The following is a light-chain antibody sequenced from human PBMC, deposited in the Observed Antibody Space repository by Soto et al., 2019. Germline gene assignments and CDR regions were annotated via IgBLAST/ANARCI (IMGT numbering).Light chain of an antibody. CDR3: GTWDSSLSAVV. J-gene: IGLJ2*01. Sequence: QSVLTQPPSVSAAPGQKGTISRSGSSSNIGNNYVSWYQQLPGTAPKLLIYDSNKRPSGIPDRFSGSKSGTSATLGITGLQTGDEADYYCGTWDSSLSAVVFGGGTKLTVL. CDR2: DSN. CDR1: SSNIGNNY. V-gene: IGLV1-51*01.